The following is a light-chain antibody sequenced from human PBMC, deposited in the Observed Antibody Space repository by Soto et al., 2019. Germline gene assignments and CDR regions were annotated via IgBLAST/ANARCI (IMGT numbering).Light chain of an antibody. V-gene: IGLV2-8*01. CDR1: SSDVGGYNY. J-gene: IGLJ1*01. CDR2: EVS. Sequence: QSALTQPPSASGSPGQSVTISCTGTSSDVGGYNYVSWYQQHPGKAPKLTIYEVSKRPSGVPDRFPGSKSDTTASLTVSGLQAEDEADYYCSSYAGSINEVSGTGTKVTVL. CDR3: SSYAGSINEV.